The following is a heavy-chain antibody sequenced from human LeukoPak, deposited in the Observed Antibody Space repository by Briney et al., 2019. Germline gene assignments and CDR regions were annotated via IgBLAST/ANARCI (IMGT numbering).Heavy chain of an antibody. Sequence: SETLSLTCAVYGGSFSGYYWSWIRQPPGKGLGWIGEINHSGSTNYNPSLKSRVTISVDTSKNQFSLKLSSVTAADTAVYYCARRACDFWSGFSYYFDYWGQGTLVTVSS. CDR1: GGSFSGYY. CDR3: ARRACDFWSGFSYYFDY. J-gene: IGHJ4*02. CDR2: INHSGST. V-gene: IGHV4-34*01. D-gene: IGHD3-3*01.